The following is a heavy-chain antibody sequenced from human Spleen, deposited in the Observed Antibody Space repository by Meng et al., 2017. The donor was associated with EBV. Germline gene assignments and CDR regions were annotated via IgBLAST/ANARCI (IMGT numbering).Heavy chain of an antibody. CDR3: ARGYDYGSGWYNWFDP. CDR2: MNPNSGST. Sequence: QVQLVQSGAEVKKPGASVKVSCKASGFSFTSYDTIWVRQAPGQGLEWMGWMNPNSGSTVYAQQFQGRVTMTSSTSTGTAFMELTSLTSDDTAVYYCARGYDYGSGWYNWFDPWGQGTLVTVSS. J-gene: IGHJ5*02. CDR1: GFSFTSYD. D-gene: IGHD6-19*01. V-gene: IGHV1-8*01.